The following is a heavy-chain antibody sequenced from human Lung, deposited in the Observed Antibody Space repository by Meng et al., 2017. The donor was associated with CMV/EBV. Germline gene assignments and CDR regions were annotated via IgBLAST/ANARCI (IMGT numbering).Heavy chain of an antibody. V-gene: IGHV3-30*02. D-gene: IGHD1-26*01. CDR3: ARDLRWRALDY. CDR1: GFHFSSFS. CDR2: IRHDGINE. J-gene: IGHJ4*02. Sequence: QVRLGEAGGGVDRPGGSLRLSCAASGFHFSSFSMHWVRQAPGKGLEWVSFIRHDGINEYYVDSVKGRFTISRDNSKNTLYLQMNSLRVEDTAVYYCARDLRWRALDYWGQGTLVTVSS.